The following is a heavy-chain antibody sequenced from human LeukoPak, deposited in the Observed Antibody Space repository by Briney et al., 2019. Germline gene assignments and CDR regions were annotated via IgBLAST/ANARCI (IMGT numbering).Heavy chain of an antibody. V-gene: IGHV3-23*01. Sequence: GGSLRLSCAASGFTFSSYAVSWVRQAPGEGLEWVSGISGSGFSTYYADSVKGRFTISRDNSKNTLYLQMNSLRAEDTAVYYCAKKAYYYDSSGYSGYYFDYWGQGTLVTVSS. D-gene: IGHD3-22*01. CDR1: GFTFSSYA. CDR2: ISGSGFST. J-gene: IGHJ4*02. CDR3: AKKAYYYDSSGYSGYYFDY.